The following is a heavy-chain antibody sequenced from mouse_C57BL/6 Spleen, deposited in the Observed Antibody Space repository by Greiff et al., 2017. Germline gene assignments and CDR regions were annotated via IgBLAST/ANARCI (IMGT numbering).Heavy chain of an antibody. D-gene: IGHD4-1*01. V-gene: IGHV1-82*01. CDR2: IYPGDGDT. CDR1: GYAFSSSW. CDR3: ARLRPNWDVGFDY. Sequence: QVHVKQSGPELVKPGASVKISCKASGYAFSSSWMNWVKQRPGKGLEWIGRIYPGDGDTNYNGKFKGKATLTADKSSSTAYMQLSSLTSEDSAVYFCARLRPNWDVGFDYWGQGTTLTVSS. J-gene: IGHJ2*01.